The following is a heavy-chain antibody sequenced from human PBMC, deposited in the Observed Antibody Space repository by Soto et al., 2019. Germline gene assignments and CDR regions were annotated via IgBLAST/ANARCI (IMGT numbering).Heavy chain of an antibody. D-gene: IGHD3-10*01. CDR1: GGSISSGDYY. CDR3: ARGTMVRGVISHYYYGMDV. J-gene: IGHJ6*02. Sequence: SETLSLTCTVSGGSISSGDYYWSWIRQPPGKGLEWIGYIYYSGSTYYNPSLKSRVTISVDTSKNQFSLKLSSVTAADTAVYYCARGTMVRGVISHYYYGMDVGGQGTT. CDR2: IYYSGST. V-gene: IGHV4-30-4*01.